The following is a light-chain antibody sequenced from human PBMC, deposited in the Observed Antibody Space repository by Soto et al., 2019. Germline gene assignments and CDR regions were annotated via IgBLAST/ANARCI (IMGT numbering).Light chain of an antibody. J-gene: IGLJ2*01. CDR2: SNN. CDR3: AAWDDSLNGVV. CDR1: SSNIGSNT. Sequence: QSVLTQPPSASETPGQRVTISCSGSSSNIGSNTVKWYQQLPGTAPKLLIYSNNQRPSGVSDRFSGSKSGTSASLAISGLQSEDEADYYCAAWDDSLNGVVFGGGTKLTVL. V-gene: IGLV1-44*01.